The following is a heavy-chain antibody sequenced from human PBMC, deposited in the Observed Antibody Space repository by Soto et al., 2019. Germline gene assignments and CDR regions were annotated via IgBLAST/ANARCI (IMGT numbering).Heavy chain of an antibody. J-gene: IGHJ4*02. D-gene: IGHD4-17*01. Sequence: QVRLEQSRAEVKEPGASVKISCKASGYDFNSYSIHWLRQAPGQRPEYMGRINGGIGNTKFSQKFQDRLTISRDTSASAMYMELSSLTSDDTGVYYCASSSVTIDGLDFWGQGTLVIVSS. CDR3: ASSSVTIDGLDF. V-gene: IGHV1-3*01. CDR1: GYDFNSYS. CDR2: INGGIGNT.